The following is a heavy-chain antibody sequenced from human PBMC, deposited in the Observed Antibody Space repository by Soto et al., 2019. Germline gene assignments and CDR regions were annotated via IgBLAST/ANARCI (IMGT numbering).Heavy chain of an antibody. CDR3: ARDGYCSGGSCYMSGVHFDY. V-gene: IGHV1-69*04. CDR1: GGTFSSYT. CDR2: IIPILGIA. Sequence: SVKVSCKASGGTFSSYTISWVRQAPGQGLEWMGRIIPILGIANYAQKFQGRVTITADKSTSTAYMELSSLRSEDTAVYYCARDGYCSGGSCYMSGVHFDYWGQGPLVTVSS. D-gene: IGHD2-15*01. J-gene: IGHJ4*02.